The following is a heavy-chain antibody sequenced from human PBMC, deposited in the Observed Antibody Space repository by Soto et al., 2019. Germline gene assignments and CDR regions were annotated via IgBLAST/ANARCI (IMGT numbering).Heavy chain of an antibody. J-gene: IGHJ2*01. Sequence: EVQLVESGGGLVQPGGSLILSCAASGFTFSDHYMDWVRQAPGDGLEWVARTRNKANSYTTEYAASVKGRFIISRDDSKNSLYLQMNSLNIEDTAVYYCARASGGYHQFRYFDLWGRGTLVTVSS. V-gene: IGHV3-72*01. D-gene: IGHD3-22*01. CDR3: ARASGGYHQFRYFDL. CDR2: TRNKANSYTT. CDR1: GFTFSDHY.